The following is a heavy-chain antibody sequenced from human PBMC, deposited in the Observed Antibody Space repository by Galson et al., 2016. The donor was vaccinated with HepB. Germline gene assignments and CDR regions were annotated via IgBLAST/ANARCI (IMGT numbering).Heavy chain of an antibody. CDR2: IKHDGSEK. CDR3: ARSHLSWSRDL. D-gene: IGHD6-13*01. V-gene: IGHV3-7*02. J-gene: IGHJ5*02. CDR1: GFTFSXYW. Sequence: SLRLSCAASGFTFSXYWMSWVRQAPGKGLEWVASIKHDGSEKYYVDSVKGRFIISRDNAYNSVYVQMNSLRAEDTAVYYCARSHLSWSRDLWGQGTLVTVSS.